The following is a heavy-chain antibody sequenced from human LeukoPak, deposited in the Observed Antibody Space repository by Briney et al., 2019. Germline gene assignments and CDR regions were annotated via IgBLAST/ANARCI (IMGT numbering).Heavy chain of an antibody. J-gene: IGHJ4*02. Sequence: GGSLRLSCAASGFTFSSYSMNWVRQAPGKGLEWAAFIRYDGSNKYYADSVKGRFTISGDNSKNTLYLQMNSLRAEDAAVYYCAKGSTSYDYWGQGTLVTVSS. CDR2: IRYDGSNK. D-gene: IGHD2-2*01. CDR1: GFTFSSYS. V-gene: IGHV3-30*02. CDR3: AKGSTSYDY.